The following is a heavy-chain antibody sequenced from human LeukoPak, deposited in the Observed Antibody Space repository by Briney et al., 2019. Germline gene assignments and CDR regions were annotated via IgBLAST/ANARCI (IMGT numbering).Heavy chain of an antibody. CDR2: ISGSGGST. CDR1: GFTFSSYA. CDR3: ANGGLSLGGGAFDI. V-gene: IGHV3-23*01. D-gene: IGHD3-16*01. J-gene: IGHJ3*02. Sequence: PGGSLRLSCAASGFTFSSYAMSWVRQAPGKGLEWVSAISGSGGSTYYADSVKGRFTISRDNSKNTLYLQMNSLRAEDTALYYCANGGLSLGGGAFDIWGQGTMVTVSS.